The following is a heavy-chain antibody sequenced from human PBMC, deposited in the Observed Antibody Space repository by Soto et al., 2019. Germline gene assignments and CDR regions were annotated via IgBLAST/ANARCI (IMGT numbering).Heavy chain of an antibody. CDR1: GGSISSSNW. D-gene: IGHD2-2*01. Sequence: QVQLQESGPGLVKPSGTLSLTCAVSGGSISSSNWWSWVRQPPGKGLEWIGEIYHSGSTNYNPSLKSRVNISVDKSKNQFSLKLSSVTAADTAVYYCASRYCSSTSCYSGMDVWGQGTTVTVSS. CDR2: IYHSGST. J-gene: IGHJ6*02. V-gene: IGHV4-4*02. CDR3: ASRYCSSTSCYSGMDV.